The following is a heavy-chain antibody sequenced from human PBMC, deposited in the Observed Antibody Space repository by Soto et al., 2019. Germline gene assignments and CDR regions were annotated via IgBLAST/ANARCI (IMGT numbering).Heavy chain of an antibody. CDR3: ARVISSSSGTDWFDP. D-gene: IGHD6-6*01. Sequence: GGSLRHSCAASGFTFISYWMHWVRQATGKGLVWVSRINSDGSSTSYADSVKGRFTISRDNAKNTLYLQMNSLRAEDTAVYYCARVISSSSGTDWFDPWGQGTLVTVSS. V-gene: IGHV3-74*01. J-gene: IGHJ5*02. CDR1: GFTFISYW. CDR2: INSDGSST.